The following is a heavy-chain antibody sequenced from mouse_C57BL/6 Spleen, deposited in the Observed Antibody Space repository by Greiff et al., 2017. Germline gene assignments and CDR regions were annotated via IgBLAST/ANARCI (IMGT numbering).Heavy chain of an antibody. CDR2: INPGSGGT. CDR3: ARSYYGSSYEAWFAY. V-gene: IGHV1-54*01. CDR1: GYAFTNYL. J-gene: IGHJ3*01. Sequence: QVQLQQSGAELVRPGTSVKVSCKASGYAFTNYLIEWVKQRPGQGLEWIGVINPGSGGTNYNEKFKGKATLTADKSSSTAYMQLSSLTSEDSAVXFCARSYYGSSYEAWFAYWGQGTLVTVSA. D-gene: IGHD1-1*01.